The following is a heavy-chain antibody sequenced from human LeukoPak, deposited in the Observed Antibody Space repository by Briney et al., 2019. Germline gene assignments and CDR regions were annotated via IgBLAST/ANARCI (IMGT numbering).Heavy chain of an antibody. D-gene: IGHD1-26*01. V-gene: IGHV3-23*01. J-gene: IGHJ6*02. CDR1: RFTFSSYA. CDR2: ISGSGDST. CDR3: AKTSPYYSGSYYYYYGLDV. Sequence: PGGSLRLSCAASRFTFSSYAMSWVRQAPGKGLEWVSTISGSGDSTYYADSMKGRFTISRDNSKNTLYLQMNSLRAEDTAVYYCAKTSPYYSGSYYYYYGLDVWGQGTTVTVSS.